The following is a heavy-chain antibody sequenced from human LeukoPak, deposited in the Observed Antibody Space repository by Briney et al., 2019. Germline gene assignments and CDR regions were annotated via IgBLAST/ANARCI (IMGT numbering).Heavy chain of an antibody. CDR2: INPSGGSA. J-gene: IGHJ4*02. V-gene: IGHV1-46*01. D-gene: IGHD2-15*01. CDR1: GYTFTNYY. CDR3: AGAVVAERKGGFDY. Sequence: ASVKVSCKASGYTFTNYYTHWMRQAPGQGLEWMGIINPSGGSASYAQKFQGRVTMTRDTSTSTVYMELSSLRSEDTAVYYCAGAVVAERKGGFDYWGQGTLVTVSS.